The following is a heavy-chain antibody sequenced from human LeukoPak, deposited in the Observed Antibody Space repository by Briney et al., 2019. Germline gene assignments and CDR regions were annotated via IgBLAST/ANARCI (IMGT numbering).Heavy chain of an antibody. V-gene: IGHV1-24*01. J-gene: IGHJ4*02. CDR2: FDPEDGET. Sequence: ASVKVSCKVSGYTLTELSMHWVRQAPGKGFEWMGGFDPEDGETIYAQKFQGRVTTTEDTSTDTAYMELSSLRSEDTAVYYCATAIEWELLYAYWGQGTLVTVSS. CDR1: GYTLTELS. D-gene: IGHD1-26*01. CDR3: ATAIEWELLYAY.